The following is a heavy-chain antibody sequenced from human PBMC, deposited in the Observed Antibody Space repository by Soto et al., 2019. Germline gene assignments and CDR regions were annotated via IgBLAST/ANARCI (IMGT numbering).Heavy chain of an antibody. J-gene: IGHJ5*02. D-gene: IGHD2-21*01. Sequence: EVQLVESGGGLVKPGGSLRLSYAASGFTFNTYDMNWVRQAPGKGLEWVSSITTSSAYIYYADSLKGRITISRDNAKNSLFLQMKSLRAEDTAVYYCVRSGTARLLRHSWFDTWGQGTLVTVSS. CDR3: VRSGTARLLRHSWFDT. CDR1: GFTFNTYD. V-gene: IGHV3-21*01. CDR2: ITTSSAYI.